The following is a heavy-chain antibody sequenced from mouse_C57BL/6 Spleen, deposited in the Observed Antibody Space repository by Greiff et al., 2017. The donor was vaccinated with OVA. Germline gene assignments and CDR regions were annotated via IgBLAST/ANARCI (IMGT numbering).Heavy chain of an antibody. CDR3: ANIYYGNYAWFAY. D-gene: IGHD2-1*01. J-gene: IGHJ3*01. CDR1: GYTFTDYA. CDR2: ISTYYGDA. V-gene: IGHV1-67*01. Sequence: VQLQQSGPELVRPGVSVKISCKGSGYTFTDYAMHWVKQSHAQSLEWIGVISTYYGDASYNQKFKDKATMTVDKSSSTAYMELASLTSEDSAFYYCANIYYGNYAWFAYWGQGTLVTVSA.